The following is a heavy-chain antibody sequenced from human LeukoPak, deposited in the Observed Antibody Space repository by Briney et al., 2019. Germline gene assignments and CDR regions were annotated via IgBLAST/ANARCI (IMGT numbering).Heavy chain of an antibody. Sequence: GGSLRLSCAASGFTFSSYAMHWVRQASGKGLEWVAFIRYGGRNKYYAASVKGRFTISRDNSKNTLYLQMNSMRAEDPDVHYCEKGGYCSSTSCLPHYYYYMDVWGKGTTVTVSS. CDR2: IRYGGRNK. V-gene: IGHV3-30*02. J-gene: IGHJ6*03. D-gene: IGHD2-2*01. CDR3: EKGGYCSSTSCLPHYYYYMDV. CDR1: GFTFSSYA.